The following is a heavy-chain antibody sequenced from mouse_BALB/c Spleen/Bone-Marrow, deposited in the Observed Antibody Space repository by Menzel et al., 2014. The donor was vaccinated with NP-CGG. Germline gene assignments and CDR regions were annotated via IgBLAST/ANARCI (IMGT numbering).Heavy chain of an antibody. V-gene: IGHV8-12*01. CDR2: IYWDDDK. J-gene: IGHJ4*01. Sequence: QVTLKECGPGILQPSQTLSLTCSFSGFSLSTSGMGVSWIRQPSGKDLEWLAHIYWDDDKRYNPSLKSRLTISRDTSSNQVFLKITSVDAADTATYYCARRTLYSGYSMDYWGQGTSVSVSS. D-gene: IGHD1-1*01. CDR3: ARRTLYSGYSMDY. CDR1: GFSLSTSGMG.